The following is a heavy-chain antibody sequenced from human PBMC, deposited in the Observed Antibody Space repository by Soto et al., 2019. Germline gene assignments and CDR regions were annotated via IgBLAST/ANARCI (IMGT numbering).Heavy chain of an antibody. J-gene: IGHJ6*03. CDR1: GFTFSSYA. CDR3: AKGPSSTYYYYYMDV. CDR2: ISGSGGST. V-gene: IGHV3-23*01. Sequence: GGSLRLSCVASGFTFSSYAMSWVRQAPGKGLEWVSAISGSGGSTYYADSVKGRFTISRDNSKNTLYLQMNSLRAEDTAVYYCAKGPSSTYYYYYMDVWGKGTTVTVSS.